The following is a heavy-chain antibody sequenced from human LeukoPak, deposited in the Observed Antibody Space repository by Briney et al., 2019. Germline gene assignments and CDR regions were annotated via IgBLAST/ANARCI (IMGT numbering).Heavy chain of an antibody. CDR3: ARDRGSGGYYFDY. CDR2: IYSGGST. J-gene: IGHJ4*02. Sequence: GGSLRLSCAASGFTVSSNYMSWVRQAPGKGLEWASVIYSGGSTYYADSVKGRFTISRDNSKNTLYLQMNSLRAEDTAVYYCARDRGSGGYYFDYWGQGTLVTVSS. V-gene: IGHV3-53*01. D-gene: IGHD3-10*01. CDR1: GFTVSSNY.